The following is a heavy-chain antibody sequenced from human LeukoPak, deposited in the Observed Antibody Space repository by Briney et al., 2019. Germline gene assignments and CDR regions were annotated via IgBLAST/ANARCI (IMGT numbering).Heavy chain of an antibody. J-gene: IGHJ4*02. V-gene: IGHV4-4*07. Sequence: SETLSLTCTVSGGSISSYYWSWLRQPAGKGLEWLGRIYTSGSTNYNPSLKSRVTMSVDTSKNQFSLKLSSVTAADTAVYYCAREAATVTVSPFDYWGQGTLVTVSS. D-gene: IGHD4-17*01. CDR3: AREAATVTVSPFDY. CDR2: IYTSGST. CDR1: GGSISSYY.